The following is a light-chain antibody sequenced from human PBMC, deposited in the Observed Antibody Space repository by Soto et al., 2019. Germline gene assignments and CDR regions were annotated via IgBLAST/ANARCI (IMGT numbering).Light chain of an antibody. J-gene: IGKJ2*01. CDR3: QQSYHLPYP. CDR1: QSISSY. V-gene: IGKV1-39*01. CDR2: AAT. Sequence: DIHMTQSPTSLSASARDRVIITCRASQSISSYLNWYRQKPGKAPELLIKAATRLQSGVPQRFSGSGFGTEFTLTISSLQPEDYATYYCQQSYHLPYPFGQGTKLEIK.